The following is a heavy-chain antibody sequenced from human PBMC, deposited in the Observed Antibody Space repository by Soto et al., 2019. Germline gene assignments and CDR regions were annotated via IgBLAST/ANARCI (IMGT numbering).Heavy chain of an antibody. Sequence: SETLSLTCTVSGGSISSYYWSWIRQPPGKGLEWIGYIYYSGSTNYNPSLKSRVTISVDTSKNQFSLELSSVTAADTAVYYCATGSSGYDFWSGYYDAFDIWDQGTMVTVSS. CDR1: GGSISSYY. CDR2: IYYSGST. J-gene: IGHJ3*02. CDR3: ATGSSGYDFWSGYYDAFDI. V-gene: IGHV4-59*01. D-gene: IGHD3-3*01.